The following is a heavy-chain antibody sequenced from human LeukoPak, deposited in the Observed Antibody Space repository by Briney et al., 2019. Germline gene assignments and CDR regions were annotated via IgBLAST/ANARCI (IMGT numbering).Heavy chain of an antibody. CDR2: ISPLFGIA. D-gene: IGHD1-1*01. CDR3: AGGKSFSRATFPLEDPYYRYNGMDF. CDR1: GGTFRNYI. Sequence: SVKVSCKASGGTFRNYIIPWVRQAPAQGLEWMGGISPLFGIADYAQKFQGRVTINADESTGTAYMGLSSLGSEDTAVYVCAGGKSFSRATFPLEDPYYRYNGMDFWGQGTTVSVSS. J-gene: IGHJ6*02. V-gene: IGHV1-69*01.